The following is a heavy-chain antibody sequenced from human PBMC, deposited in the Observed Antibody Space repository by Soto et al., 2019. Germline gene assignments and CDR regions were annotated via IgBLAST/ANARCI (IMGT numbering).Heavy chain of an antibody. Sequence: EVYLLESGGGKMQPGGSLRLSCVASGFSLSPYVMGWVRQAPGKGLEFISVISNNGDTTYYADSVKGRFTISRDNAKNTLYLQMNSLRAEDTAVYYCATPLIPVTVVVPAAGNHNSDLDVWGRGATVIVSS. J-gene: IGHJ6*02. V-gene: IGHV3-23*01. CDR2: ISNNGDTT. D-gene: IGHD2-15*01. CDR3: ATPLIPVTVVVPAAGNHNSDLDV. CDR1: GFSLSPYV.